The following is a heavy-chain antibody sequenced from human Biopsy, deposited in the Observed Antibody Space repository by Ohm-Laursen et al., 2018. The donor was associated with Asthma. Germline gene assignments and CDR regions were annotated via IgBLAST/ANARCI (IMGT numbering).Heavy chain of an antibody. D-gene: IGHD4-11*01. Sequence: SSLRLSCAASGFTFRSYAMHWVRQAPGKGLEWVAVISHDGQTQHYAESVKGRFALSRDNSQNTLYLQMISLRTDDTAVYYCAKRRGYSDFNDFDYWGHGTLVTVSS. CDR1: GFTFRSYA. CDR3: AKRRGYSDFNDFDY. CDR2: ISHDGQTQ. V-gene: IGHV3-30*09. J-gene: IGHJ4*01.